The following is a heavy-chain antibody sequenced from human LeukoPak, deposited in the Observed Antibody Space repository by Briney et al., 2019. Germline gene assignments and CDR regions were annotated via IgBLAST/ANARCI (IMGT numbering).Heavy chain of an antibody. D-gene: IGHD1-26*01. Sequence: GGSLRLSCAASGFTFSNAWMSWVRQAPGKGLEWVGRIKSKTDGGTTDYAAPVKGRFTISRDDSKNTLYLQMNSLKTEDTAVYYCAGATWKEGPDYWGQGTLVTVSS. J-gene: IGHJ4*02. CDR1: GFTFSNAW. V-gene: IGHV3-15*01. CDR3: AGATWKEGPDY. CDR2: IKSKTDGGTT.